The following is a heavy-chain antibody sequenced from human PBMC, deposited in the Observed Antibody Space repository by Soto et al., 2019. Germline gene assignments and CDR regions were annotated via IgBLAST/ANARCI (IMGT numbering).Heavy chain of an antibody. D-gene: IGHD5-12*01. J-gene: IGHJ4*02. Sequence: QVQLVQSGAEVRQPASSVKVSCKTSGGTFSSYAISWVRQAPGQGLEWMGGIVPIVDTSTYEQKFQGRVTITADNPTSTVYMELSSLRSDDTAVYYCVRVVAIPGYPDNWGQGTLVTVSS. CDR2: IVPIVDTS. CDR3: VRVVAIPGYPDN. CDR1: GGTFSSYA. V-gene: IGHV1-69*14.